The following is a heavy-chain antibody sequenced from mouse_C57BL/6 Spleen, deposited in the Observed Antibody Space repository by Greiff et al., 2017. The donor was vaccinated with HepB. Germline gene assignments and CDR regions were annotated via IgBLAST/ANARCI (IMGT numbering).Heavy chain of an antibody. Sequence: VQLQQSGPELVKPGDSVKISCKASGYSFTGYFMNWVMQSHGKSLEWIGRINPYNGDTFYNQKFKGKATLTVDKSSSTAHMERGSLTSEDSAVYYRLYDYDGFAYWGQGTLVTVSA. CDR1: GYSFTGYF. J-gene: IGHJ3*01. D-gene: IGHD2-4*01. CDR3: LYDYDGFAY. V-gene: IGHV1-20*01. CDR2: INPYNGDT.